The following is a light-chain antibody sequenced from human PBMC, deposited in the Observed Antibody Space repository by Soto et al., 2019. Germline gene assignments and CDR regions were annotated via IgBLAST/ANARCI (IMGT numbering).Light chain of an antibody. V-gene: IGLV2-14*01. CDR3: SAFTGTTYV. CDR1: SSDVGGNKY. J-gene: IGLJ1*01. Sequence: QSVLTQPASVSGSPGQSITISCTGSSSDVGGNKYVSWYQQYPGKAPKLMICDVSNRPSGVSNRFSGSKSGNTASLTISGLQAADEADYYCSAFTGTTYVFGTGTKVTVL. CDR2: DVS.